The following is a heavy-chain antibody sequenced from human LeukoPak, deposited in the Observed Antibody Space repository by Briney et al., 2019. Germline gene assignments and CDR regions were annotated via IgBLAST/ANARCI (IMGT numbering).Heavy chain of an antibody. Sequence: PGGSLRLSCAGSGFTFSSYSMNWVRQAPGKGLEWVSYISSSSSTIYYADSVKGRFTISRDNAKNSLYLQMNSLRAEDTAVYYCARGTRGYCSSTSCYVILGYFDYWGQGTLVTVSS. CDR1: GFTFSSYS. CDR2: ISSSSSTI. J-gene: IGHJ4*02. D-gene: IGHD2-2*01. V-gene: IGHV3-48*01. CDR3: ARGTRGYCSSTSCYVILGYFDY.